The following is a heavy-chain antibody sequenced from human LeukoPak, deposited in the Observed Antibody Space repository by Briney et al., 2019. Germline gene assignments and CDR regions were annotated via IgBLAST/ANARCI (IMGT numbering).Heavy chain of an antibody. Sequence: LETLSLTCTVSGASISRTTYYWGWFRQPPGKGLEWIGTRFYRGDTYYNPSLKSRVTISIDMSENQVSLKLSFVTAADTALYYCAKEPTGDKSFDSWGQGTLVTVSS. CDR1: GASISRTTYY. CDR3: AKEPTGDKSFDS. CDR2: RFYRGDT. V-gene: IGHV4-39*07. D-gene: IGHD7-27*01. J-gene: IGHJ4*02.